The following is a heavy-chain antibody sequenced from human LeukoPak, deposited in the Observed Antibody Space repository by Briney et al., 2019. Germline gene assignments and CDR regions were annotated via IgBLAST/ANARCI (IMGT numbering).Heavy chain of an antibody. J-gene: IGHJ4*02. CDR1: GYTFTTYW. V-gene: IGHV5-51*01. CDR2: LYPGDSDP. CDR3: ARHGLGSSWFGFDY. Sequence: GESLKISCKGSGYTFTTYWIGWVRQMPGKGLEWMGILYPGDSDPRYSPSFQGQVTISADKSISTAYLQWSSLKASDSAMYYCARHGLGSSWFGFDYWGQGTLVTVSS. D-gene: IGHD6-13*01.